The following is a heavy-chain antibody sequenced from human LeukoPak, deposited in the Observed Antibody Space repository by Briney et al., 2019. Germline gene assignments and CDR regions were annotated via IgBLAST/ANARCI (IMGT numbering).Heavy chain of an antibody. J-gene: IGHJ6*03. D-gene: IGHD6-13*01. Sequence: GESLKISCKGSGYSFTSYWIGWVRQMPGKGLEWMGIIYPVDSDTRYSPSFQGQVTISADKSISTAYLQWSSLKASDTAMYYCATSAAAGDYYYYYMDVWGKGTTVTVSS. CDR3: ATSAAAGDYYYYYMDV. CDR2: IYPVDSDT. CDR1: GYSFTSYW. V-gene: IGHV5-51*01.